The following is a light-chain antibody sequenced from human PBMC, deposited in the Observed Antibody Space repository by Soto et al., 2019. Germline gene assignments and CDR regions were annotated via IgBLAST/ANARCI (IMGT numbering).Light chain of an antibody. CDR3: QQYGSSPTWT. CDR2: GAS. V-gene: IGKV3-20*01. J-gene: IGKJ1*01. Sequence: ESVLTESPGPLSLSPGERATLSCRASQSVSSSYLAWYQQKPGQAPRLLIYGASTRATGIPDRFSGSGSGTDFTLTISRLEPEDSAVYYCQQYGSSPTWTFGQGTKVDIK. CDR1: QSVSSSY.